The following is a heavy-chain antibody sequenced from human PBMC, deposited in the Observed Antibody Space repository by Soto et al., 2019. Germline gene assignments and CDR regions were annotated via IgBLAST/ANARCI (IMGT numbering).Heavy chain of an antibody. CDR3: AKRASGTYFDY. V-gene: IGHV3-23*01. CDR1: EFTFSRYA. D-gene: IGHD1-7*01. CDR2: LSGSGGST. J-gene: IGHJ4*02. Sequence: EVQLLESGGGLVQPGGSLRLSCAASEFTFSRYAMNWVRQAPGKGLAWVPVLSGSGGSTYYADSVKGRFTSSRDNSKNTLYLQMNSLRAEDTAVYYCAKRASGTYFDYWGQGTLVTVSS.